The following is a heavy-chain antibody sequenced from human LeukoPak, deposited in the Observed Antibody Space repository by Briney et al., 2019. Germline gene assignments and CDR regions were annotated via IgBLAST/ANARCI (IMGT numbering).Heavy chain of an antibody. D-gene: IGHD3-10*02. J-gene: IGHJ6*04. Sequence: GGSLRLSCAASGFTFSTYSMTWVRQAPGKGLEWVSYISSSGSTIYYADSVKGRFTISRDNARNSLYLQMNSLRAEDTAVYYCAELGITMIGGVWGKGTTVTISS. CDR2: ISSSGSTI. CDR1: GFTFSTYS. V-gene: IGHV3-48*04. CDR3: AELGITMIGGV.